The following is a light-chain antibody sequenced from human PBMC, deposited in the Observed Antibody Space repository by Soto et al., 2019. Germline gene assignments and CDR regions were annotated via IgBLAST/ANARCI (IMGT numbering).Light chain of an antibody. Sequence: EVVLTQSPVTLSLSPGXXXXXXXXASQSFRGLLAWYQQKPGQAPRLLIYDAYNRATGISPRFSGSGSGTDFTLTISSLEPEDSAVYYCQQRHMWPITFGQGTRLEIK. CDR1: QSFRGL. CDR2: DAY. J-gene: IGKJ5*01. V-gene: IGKV3-11*01. CDR3: QQRHMWPIT.